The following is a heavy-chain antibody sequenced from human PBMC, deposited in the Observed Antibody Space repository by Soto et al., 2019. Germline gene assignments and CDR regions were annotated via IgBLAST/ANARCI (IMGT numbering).Heavy chain of an antibody. CDR1: GGSIRSGGYY. J-gene: IGHJ6*02. D-gene: IGHD5-18*01. Sequence: SETLSLTCTVSGGSIRSGGYYWSWVRQSPRSGLEWILNIYYSGSTYYNPSLKSRLTISVDTSKNQFSLNLSSVTAADTAVYYCARDRLMATAGAARHYYYAVDVWGQGTTVTVSS. CDR2: IYYSGST. V-gene: IGHV4-31*03. CDR3: ARDRLMATAGAARHYYYAVDV.